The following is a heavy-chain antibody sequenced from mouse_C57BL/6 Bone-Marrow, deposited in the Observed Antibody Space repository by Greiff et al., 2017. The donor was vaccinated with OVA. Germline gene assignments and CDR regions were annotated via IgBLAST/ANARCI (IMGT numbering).Heavy chain of an antibody. D-gene: IGHD2-1*01. Sequence: EVKLVESGEGLVKPGGSLKLSCAASGFTFSSYAMSWVRQTPETRLEWVAYISSGGDYIYYADTVKGRFTISRDNARNTLYLQMSSLKSEDTAMYYCTRGTIYGNSAMDYWGQGTSVTVSS. CDR3: TRGTIYGNSAMDY. CDR2: ISSGGDYI. J-gene: IGHJ4*01. V-gene: IGHV5-9-1*02. CDR1: GFTFSSYA.